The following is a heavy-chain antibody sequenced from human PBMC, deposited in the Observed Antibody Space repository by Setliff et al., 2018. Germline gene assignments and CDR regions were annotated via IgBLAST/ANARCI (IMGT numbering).Heavy chain of an antibody. D-gene: IGHD5-18*01. Sequence: SETLSLTFTVSGGSISPYFWSWIRQPPGKGLEWIGYIYHNGNTNFNPSLKTRVTMSVDPSKNQFALNLRSVTAADTAVYYCVRDRTAYSYGLDVWAQGTTVTV. CDR2: IYHNGNT. V-gene: IGHV4-59*01. J-gene: IGHJ6*02. CDR1: GGSISPYF. CDR3: VRDRTAYSYGLDV.